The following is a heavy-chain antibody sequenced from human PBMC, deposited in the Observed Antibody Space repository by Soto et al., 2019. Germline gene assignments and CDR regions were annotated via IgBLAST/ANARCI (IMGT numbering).Heavy chain of an antibody. V-gene: IGHV4-30-2*01. CDR2: IYHSGST. J-gene: IGHJ5*02. D-gene: IGHD3-16*01. Sequence: SETLSLTCAVSGGSISSGGYSWSWIRQPPGKGLEWIGYIYHSGSTYYNPSLKSRVTISVDRSKNQFSLKLSSVTAADTAVYYCASLREPLTGGPWFYPWGQATLVTVSS. CDR1: GGSISSGGYS. CDR3: ASLREPLTGGPWFYP.